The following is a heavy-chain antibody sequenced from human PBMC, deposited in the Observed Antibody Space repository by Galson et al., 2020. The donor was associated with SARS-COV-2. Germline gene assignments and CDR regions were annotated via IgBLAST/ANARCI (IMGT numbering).Heavy chain of an antibody. CDR2: INPSGST. V-gene: IGHV4-34*01. CDR3: ARGRGSGCSSDNWFDP. CDR1: GGSFSGYY. J-gene: IGHJ5*02. D-gene: IGHD3-10*01. Sequence: SETLSLTCAVYGGSFSGYYWSWIRQPPGKGLEWIGEINPSGSTNYNPSLKSRVTISVDTSKNQFSLKLSTVNAADTAVYYCARGRGSGCSSDNWFDPWGQGTLVTVSS.